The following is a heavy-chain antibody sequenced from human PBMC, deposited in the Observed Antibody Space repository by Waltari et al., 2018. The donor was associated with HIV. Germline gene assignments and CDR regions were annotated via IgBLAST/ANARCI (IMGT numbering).Heavy chain of an antibody. CDR3: ARMPTTVVTYFDY. CDR2: SYTSGST. V-gene: IGHV4-4*07. D-gene: IGHD4-17*01. Sequence: QVHLQESGPGLEKPSETLSLTCTGSGRTLSSSSWSWLRQPAGKGLEWIGRSYTSGSTNYNPSLKSLVTMSVDTSKNQFSLKLSCVTAADTAVYYCARMPTTVVTYFDYWGQGTLVTFSS. CDR1: GRTLSSSS. J-gene: IGHJ4*02.